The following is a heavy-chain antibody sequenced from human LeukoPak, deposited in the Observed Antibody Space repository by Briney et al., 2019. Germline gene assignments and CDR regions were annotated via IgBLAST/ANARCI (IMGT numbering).Heavy chain of an antibody. V-gene: IGHV3-30*18. D-gene: IGHD3-22*01. Sequence: GGSLRLSCAASGFTFSSYGMHWVRQAPGKGLEWVAVISYDGSNKYYADSVKGRVTISRDNSKNTLYLQMNSLRAEDTAVYYCAKDARGYDSSGYLDYWGQGTLVTVSS. CDR2: ISYDGSNK. CDR1: GFTFSSYG. CDR3: AKDARGYDSSGYLDY. J-gene: IGHJ4*02.